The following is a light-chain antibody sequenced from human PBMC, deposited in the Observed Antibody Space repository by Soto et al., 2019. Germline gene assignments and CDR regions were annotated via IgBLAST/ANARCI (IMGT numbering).Light chain of an antibody. CDR2: DVN. Sequence: QLVLTQPASVSGSPGQSITISCTGTSSDVGAYNYDSWYQQHPGKVPKLIIYDVNNRPSGVSNRFSGSKSGNTASLTISGLQTEDEADYYCSSYTSATTYVFGTGTKVTVL. CDR3: SSYTSATTYV. J-gene: IGLJ1*01. CDR1: SSDVGAYNY. V-gene: IGLV2-14*01.